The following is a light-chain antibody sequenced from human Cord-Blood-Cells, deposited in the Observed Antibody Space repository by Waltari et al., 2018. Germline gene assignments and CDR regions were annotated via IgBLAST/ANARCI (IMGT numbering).Light chain of an antibody. Sequence: DIVMTQSPDSLAVSLGERAPTNCKSRQSVLYSPNNKNYLAWYQQKPGEPPKLLIYWASTRESGVPDRFSGSGSGTDFTLTISSLQAEDVAVYYCQQYYSTPPVTFGGGTKVEIK. V-gene: IGKV4-1*01. CDR1: QSVLYSPNNKNY. CDR2: WAS. J-gene: IGKJ4*01. CDR3: QQYYSTPPVT.